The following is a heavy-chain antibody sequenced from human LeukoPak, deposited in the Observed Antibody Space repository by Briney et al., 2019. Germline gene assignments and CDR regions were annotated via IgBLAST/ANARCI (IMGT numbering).Heavy chain of an antibody. V-gene: IGHV4-4*02. CDR3: ASGSHAVTTHFDY. CDR1: GDSITSSKW. CDR2: IYHSGTT. D-gene: IGHD3-16*01. J-gene: IGHJ4*02. Sequence: SETLSLTCAVSGDSITSSKWWSWVRQSPEKGLEWIGEIYHSGTTNYNPSLKSRVTISVDKSKNQFSLNLSSVTAADTAVYYCASGSHAVTTHFDYWGQGTLVTVSS.